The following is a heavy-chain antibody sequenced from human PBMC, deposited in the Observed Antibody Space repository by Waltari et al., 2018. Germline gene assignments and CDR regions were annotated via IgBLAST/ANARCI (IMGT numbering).Heavy chain of an antibody. CDR1: NYSITSGYF. CDR3: ARDKGFYDVLPGRGWFDP. V-gene: IGHV4-38-2*02. D-gene: IGHD3-9*01. J-gene: IGHJ5*02. CDR2: SYHTGTT. Sequence: QVQLQESGPGLVKPSETLSLTCTVSNYSITSGYFWGWIRQSPGKGLEWIGNSYHTGTTYLNPSLKSRVTISIGTSKKQFSLRLRSVTAADTGVYFCARDKGFYDVLPGRGWFDPWGQGTLVTVSS.